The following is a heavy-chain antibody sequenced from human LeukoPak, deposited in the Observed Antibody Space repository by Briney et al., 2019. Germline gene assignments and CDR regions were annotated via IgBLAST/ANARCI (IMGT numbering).Heavy chain of an antibody. Sequence: VASVKVSCKASGYTFTSYGISWVRQAPGQGLEWMGWISAYNGNTNYAQKLQGRVTMTTDTSTSTAYMELRSLRSEDTAVYYCAIVGATPYYYGMDVWGQGTTVTVSS. V-gene: IGHV1-18*01. CDR1: GYTFTSYG. CDR3: AIVGATPYYYGMDV. J-gene: IGHJ6*02. CDR2: ISAYNGNT. D-gene: IGHD1-26*01.